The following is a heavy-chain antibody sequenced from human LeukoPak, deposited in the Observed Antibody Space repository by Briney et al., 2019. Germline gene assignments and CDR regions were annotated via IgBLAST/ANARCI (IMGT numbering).Heavy chain of an antibody. D-gene: IGHD3-22*01. CDR2: ISGSGGST. CDR3: AKDGGGYYYSFDY. V-gene: IGHV3-23*01. J-gene: IGHJ4*02. Sequence: GGSLRLSCAASGFTFSSYAMSWVRQAPGKGLEWVSAISGSGGSTYYADSVKGRFTISRVNSKNTLYLQMNSLRAEDTAVYYCAKDGGGYYYSFDYWGQGTLVTVSS. CDR1: GFTFSSYA.